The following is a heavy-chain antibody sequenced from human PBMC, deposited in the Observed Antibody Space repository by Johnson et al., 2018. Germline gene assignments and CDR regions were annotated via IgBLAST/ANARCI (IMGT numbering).Heavy chain of an antibody. CDR2: ISSSSSYI. CDR3: ARAIGMVVLPAAIPDYYYYGMDV. J-gene: IGHJ6*04. CDR1: GFTFSSYS. D-gene: IGHD2-2*02. V-gene: IGHV3-21*01. Sequence: VQLVQSGGGLVKPGGSLRLSCAASGFTFSSYSMNWVRQAPGKGLEWVSSISSSSSYIYYADSVKGRFTISRDNAKNSLCLQMNSLRAEDTAVYYCARAIGMVVLPAAIPDYYYYGMDVWGEGTTVTVSS.